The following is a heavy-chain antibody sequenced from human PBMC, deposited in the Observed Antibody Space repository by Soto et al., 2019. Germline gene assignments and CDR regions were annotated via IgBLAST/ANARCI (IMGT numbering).Heavy chain of an antibody. CDR2: IYYSGST. CDR1: GGSTSSYY. V-gene: IGHV4-59*01. J-gene: IGHJ5*02. Sequence: PSETLSLTCTVSGGSTSSYYWSWIRQPPGKGLEWIGYIYYSGSTNYNPSLKSRVTISVDTSKNQFSLQLSSVTAADTAGYYCARDHWMYDYYGSGNNWFDPWGQGTLVTVSS. D-gene: IGHD3-10*01. CDR3: ARDHWMYDYYGSGNNWFDP.